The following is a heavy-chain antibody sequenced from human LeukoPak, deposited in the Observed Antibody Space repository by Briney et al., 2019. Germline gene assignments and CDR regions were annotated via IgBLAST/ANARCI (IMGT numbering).Heavy chain of an antibody. CDR3: ARESGNDRKLDY. CDR1: GGSISSDY. D-gene: IGHD5-12*01. CDR2: IYNTGTT. V-gene: IGHV4-4*07. Sequence: SETLSLTCTVSGGSISSDYWSWIRQPAGKGLEWIGRIYNTGTTNFNSSLKSRVTMSVDTSTNQFSLRLSSVTAADTAVYCCARESGNDRKLDYWGQGTLVTVSP. J-gene: IGHJ4*02.